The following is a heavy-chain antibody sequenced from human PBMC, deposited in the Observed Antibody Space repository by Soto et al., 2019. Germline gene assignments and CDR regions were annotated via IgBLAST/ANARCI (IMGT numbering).Heavy chain of an antibody. CDR3: AAAIWWTRYFYWLCWFDP. J-gene: IGHJ5*02. Sequence: QVQLVQSGAEVKKPGSSVKVSCKASGGTFSSYAISWVRQAPGQGLEWMGGIIRIFGTANYAQKFQGRGTITVDESKSTAYMELSSLRSEDRVVDYCAAAIWWTRYFYWLCWFDPWGQGTLVTVSS. D-gene: IGHD3-9*01. CDR2: IIRIFGTA. V-gene: IGHV1-69*01. CDR1: GGTFSSYA.